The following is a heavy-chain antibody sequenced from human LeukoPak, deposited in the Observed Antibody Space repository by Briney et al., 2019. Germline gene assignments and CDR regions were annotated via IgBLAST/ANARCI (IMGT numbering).Heavy chain of an antibody. J-gene: IGHJ5*02. CDR1: GFTFTTYG. D-gene: IGHD3-9*01. CDR2: ISTYNGNT. CDR3: ARDWWGYDVLTGDNWFDP. V-gene: IGHV1-18*01. Sequence: ASVKVSCKASGFTFTTYGISWVRQAPGQGLEWMGWISTYNGNTNTDYAQKLQGRVTMTTDTSTSTAYIELRSLTSDDTAAYYCARDWWGYDVLTGDNWFDPWGQGTLVTVSS.